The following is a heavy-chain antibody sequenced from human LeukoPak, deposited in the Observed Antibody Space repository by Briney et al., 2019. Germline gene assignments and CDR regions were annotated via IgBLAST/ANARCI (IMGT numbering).Heavy chain of an antibody. CDR2: VSAYAEDT. D-gene: IGHD2-15*01. CDR1: GYTFISYG. V-gene: IGHV1-18*01. Sequence: ASVKVSCKASGYTFISYGISWVRQAPGQGLEWMGWVSAYAEDTNYVQKFQGRVTMTTDTSTSTAYMELRSLRSDDTAVYYCARDCIGCHGFDYWGQGTLVTVSS. CDR3: ARDCIGCHGFDY. J-gene: IGHJ4*02.